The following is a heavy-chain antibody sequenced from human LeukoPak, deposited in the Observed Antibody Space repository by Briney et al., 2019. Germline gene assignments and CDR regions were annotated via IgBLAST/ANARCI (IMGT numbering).Heavy chain of an antibody. CDR2: IYSGTGT. Sequence: GGSLRLSCAASGFSVTDNFMSWVRQAPGKGLEWVSVIYSGTGTQYADSVKGRFTISRDNSKNTLYLQMNSLGVEDTAVYYCAKAGSSYSSGGADYWGQGTLVTVSS. J-gene: IGHJ4*02. CDR1: GFSVTDNF. CDR3: AKAGSSYSSGGADY. D-gene: IGHD2-15*01. V-gene: IGHV3-53*01.